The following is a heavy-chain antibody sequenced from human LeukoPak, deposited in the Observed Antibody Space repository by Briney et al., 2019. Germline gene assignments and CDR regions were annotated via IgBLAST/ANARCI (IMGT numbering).Heavy chain of an antibody. CDR1: GGSFSGYY. CDR2: INHSGST. J-gene: IGHJ6*02. Sequence: SETLSLTCAVYGGSFSGYYWSWIRQPPGKGLEWIGEINHSGSTNYNPSLKSRVTISVDTSKNQFSLKLSSVTAADTAVYYCARSLLYYYDSSGYYYYYGMDVWGQGTTVTVSS. CDR3: ARSLLYYYDSSGYYYYYGMDV. V-gene: IGHV4-34*01. D-gene: IGHD3-22*01.